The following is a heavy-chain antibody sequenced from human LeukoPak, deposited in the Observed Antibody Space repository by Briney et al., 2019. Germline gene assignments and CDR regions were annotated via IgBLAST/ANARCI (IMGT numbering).Heavy chain of an antibody. D-gene: IGHD3-3*01. CDR3: ARRFWYAFDI. V-gene: IGHV3-33*01. Sequence: GRSLRLSCAASGFTFSSFAMHWVRQAPGKGLEWVAVIWYDGSNKYYADSVKGRFTISRDNSKNTLYLQMTSLRAEDTAVYYCARRFWYAFDIWGQGTMVTVSS. CDR1: GFTFSSFA. CDR2: IWYDGSNK. J-gene: IGHJ3*02.